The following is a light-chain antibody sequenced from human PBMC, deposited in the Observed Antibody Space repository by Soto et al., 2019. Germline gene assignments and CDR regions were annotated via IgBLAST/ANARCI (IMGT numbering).Light chain of an antibody. Sequence: IQMTQSPSTLSASVVDRVTITCRASQSISSWLAWYQQKTGKAPKLLIYDASSLESGVPSRFRGSGSGTEFTLTISSPQPDDVAPYYCQQYNSYSPTFGQWTKVEI. V-gene: IGKV1-5*01. CDR3: QQYNSYSPT. J-gene: IGKJ1*01. CDR1: QSISSW. CDR2: DAS.